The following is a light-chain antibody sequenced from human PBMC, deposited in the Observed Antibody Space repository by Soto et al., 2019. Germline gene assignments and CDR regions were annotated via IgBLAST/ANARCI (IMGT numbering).Light chain of an antibody. J-gene: IGLJ1*01. CDR1: SSNIGTYY. Sequence: QSVLTQPPSASGTPGQRVTISCSGSSSNIGTYYVDWYQQLPGTAPKLLIHRNGQRPSGVPDRFSGSKSGTSGSLAISGLRSEDEADYYCATWDDRLRAYVIGAGTKLTVL. CDR3: ATWDDRLRAYV. CDR2: RNG. V-gene: IGLV1-47*01.